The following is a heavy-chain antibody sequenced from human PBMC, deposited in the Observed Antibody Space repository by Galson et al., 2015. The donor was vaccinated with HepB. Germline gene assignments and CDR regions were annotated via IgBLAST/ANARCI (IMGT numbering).Heavy chain of an antibody. Sequence: SCKASGGTFSSYAISWVRQAPGKGLEWVSSISSSSSYIYYADSVKGRFTISRDNAKNSLYLQMNSLRAEDTAVYYCARDVVDTAMVTLGGYGSSWGQGTLVTVSS. CDR3: ARDVVDTAMVTLGGYGSS. CDR2: ISSSSSYI. J-gene: IGHJ5*02. V-gene: IGHV3-21*01. D-gene: IGHD5-18*01. CDR1: GGTFSSYA.